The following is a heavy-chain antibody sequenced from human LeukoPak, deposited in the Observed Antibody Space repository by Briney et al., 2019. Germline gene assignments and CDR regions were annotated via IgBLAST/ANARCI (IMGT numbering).Heavy chain of an antibody. D-gene: IGHD4-11*01. CDR2: IRYDGSNK. Sequence: GGSLRLSCAASGFTFSSYGMHWVRQAPGKGLEWVAFIRYDGSNKYYADSVKGRFTISRDNYKNTLYLQMNSLRPEDTAVYYCAKEPNYSTSYYYYYYMDVWGKGTTVTVSS. V-gene: IGHV3-30*02. J-gene: IGHJ6*03. CDR1: GFTFSSYG. CDR3: AKEPNYSTSYYYYYYMDV.